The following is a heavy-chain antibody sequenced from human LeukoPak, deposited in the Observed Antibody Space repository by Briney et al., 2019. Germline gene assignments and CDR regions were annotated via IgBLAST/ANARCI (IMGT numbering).Heavy chain of an antibody. V-gene: IGHV5-51*01. CDR3: ARQGSVVVPASY. CDR1: GYIFTSYW. D-gene: IGHD2-2*01. J-gene: IGHJ4*02. Sequence: GESLKISCKGSGYIFTSYWIGWVRQVPGKGMEWMGIIYPGDSETRYSPSFQGQVTLSADKSISTAYLQWSSLKASDTAMYYCARQGSVVVPASYWGQGTLVTVSS. CDR2: IYPGDSET.